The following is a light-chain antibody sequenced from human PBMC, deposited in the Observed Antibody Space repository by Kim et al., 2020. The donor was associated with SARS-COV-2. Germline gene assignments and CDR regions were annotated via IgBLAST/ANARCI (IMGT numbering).Light chain of an antibody. CDR2: QDS. J-gene: IGLJ3*02. CDR1: KLGDKY. V-gene: IGLV3-1*01. Sequence: SYELTQPPSVSVSPGQTASITCSGDKLGDKYACWYQQKPGQSPVLVIYQDSKRPSGIPERFSGSNSGNTATLTISGTQARDEAYYYCQAWDSSTCVFGG. CDR3: QAWDSSTCV.